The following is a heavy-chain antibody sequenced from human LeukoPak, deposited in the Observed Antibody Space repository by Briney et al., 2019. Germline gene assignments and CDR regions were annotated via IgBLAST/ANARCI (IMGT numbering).Heavy chain of an antibody. J-gene: IGHJ4*02. V-gene: IGHV4-59*08. D-gene: IGHD6-6*01. CDR1: GGSISSHY. CDR2: IYYSVST. CDR3: ARLTRLSTSPDRYYLDY. Sequence: SETLSLTCTVSGGSISSHYWSWIRQPPGKGLEWIGYIYYSVSTNYNPSLKSRVTISIDTSKNQFSLKLSSVTAADSAVYYCARLTRLSTSPDRYYLDYWGQGTLVTVSS.